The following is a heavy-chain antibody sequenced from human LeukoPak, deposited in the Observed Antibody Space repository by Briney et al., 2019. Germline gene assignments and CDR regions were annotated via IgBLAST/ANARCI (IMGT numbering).Heavy chain of an antibody. D-gene: IGHD5-24*01. Sequence: PSETLSLTCTVSGGSISSSSYYWGWIRQAPGKGLEWVANIKQDGSEKYYVDSVKGRFTISRDNAKNSLYLQMNSLRAEDTAVYYCGRTNAWLEFRDWGQGTLVTVSS. J-gene: IGHJ4*02. CDR3: GRTNAWLEFRD. CDR1: GGSISSSSYY. V-gene: IGHV3-7*01. CDR2: IKQDGSEK.